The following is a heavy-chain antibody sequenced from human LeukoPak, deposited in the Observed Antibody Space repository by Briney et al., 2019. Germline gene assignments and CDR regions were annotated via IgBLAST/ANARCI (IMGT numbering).Heavy chain of an antibody. CDR3: GTDPPPYSSSWYYFDY. J-gene: IGHJ4*02. CDR2: ISYDGSNK. CDR1: GFTFSSYG. V-gene: IGHV3-30*03. D-gene: IGHD6-13*01. Sequence: GGSLRLSCAASGFTFSSYGMHWVRQAPGKGLEWVAVISYDGSNKYYADSVKGRFTISRDNSKNTLYLQMNSLRAEDTAVYYCGTDPPPYSSSWYYFDYWGQGTLVTVSS.